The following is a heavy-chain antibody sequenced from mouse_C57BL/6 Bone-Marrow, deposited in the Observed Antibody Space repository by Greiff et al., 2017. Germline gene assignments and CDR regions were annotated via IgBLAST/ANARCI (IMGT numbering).Heavy chain of an antibody. CDR1: GYTFTSYW. Sequence: VQLQESGAELVMPGASVKLSCKASGYTFTSYWMHWVKQRPGQGLEWIGEIDPSGSYTNYNQKFKGKSTLTVDKSSSTAYMQLSSLTSEDSAVYYCAREGYSNYEMDYWGQGTSVTVSS. J-gene: IGHJ4*01. CDR2: IDPSGSYT. D-gene: IGHD2-5*01. CDR3: AREGYSNYEMDY. V-gene: IGHV1-69*01.